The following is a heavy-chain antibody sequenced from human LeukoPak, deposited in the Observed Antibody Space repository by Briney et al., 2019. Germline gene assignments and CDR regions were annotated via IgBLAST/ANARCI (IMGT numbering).Heavy chain of an antibody. J-gene: IGHJ4*02. D-gene: IGHD4-17*01. CDR2: IYYSGST. Sequence: SETLSLTCTVSGGSISSGGYYWSWIRQPPGKGLEWIGYIYYSGSTYYNPSLKSRVTMSVDTSKNQFSLKLSSVTAVDTAVYYCARYYIDYGDYTFPKKYFDYWGQGTLVTVSS. CDR3: ARYYIDYGDYTFPKKYFDY. CDR1: GGSISSGGYY. V-gene: IGHV4-61*08.